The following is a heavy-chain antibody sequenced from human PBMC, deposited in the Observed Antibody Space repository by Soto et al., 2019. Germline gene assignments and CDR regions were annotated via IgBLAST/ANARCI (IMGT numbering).Heavy chain of an antibody. CDR2: TIPIFGTA. J-gene: IGHJ4*02. Sequence: QVQLVQSGAEVKKPGSSVKVSCKASGGTFSSYAISWVRQAPGQGLEWMGGTIPIFGTANYAQKFQGRVTITADESTSTAYMELSSLRSEDTAVYYCASSPGIAAPGVNYFDYWGQGTLVTVSS. CDR3: ASSPGIAAPGVNYFDY. V-gene: IGHV1-69*01. CDR1: GGTFSSYA. D-gene: IGHD6-13*01.